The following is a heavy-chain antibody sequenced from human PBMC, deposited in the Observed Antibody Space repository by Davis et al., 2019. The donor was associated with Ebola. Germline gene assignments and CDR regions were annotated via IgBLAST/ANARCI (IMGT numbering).Heavy chain of an antibody. J-gene: IGHJ4*02. D-gene: IGHD2-2*01. CDR2: IYSGGST. Sequence: GESLKISCAASGFTVSSNYMSWVRQAPGKGLEWVSVIYSGGSTYYADSVKGRFTISRDNSKNTLYLQMNSLRAEDTAVYYCASMVPAAQDWGQGTLVTVSS. V-gene: IGHV3-66*01. CDR3: ASMVPAAQD. CDR1: GFTVSSNY.